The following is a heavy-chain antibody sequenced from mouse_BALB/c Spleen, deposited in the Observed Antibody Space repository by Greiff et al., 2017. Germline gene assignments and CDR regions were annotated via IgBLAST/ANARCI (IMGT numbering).Heavy chain of an antibody. D-gene: IGHD1-1*01. CDR1: GYTFTSYW. J-gene: IGHJ2*01. CDR3: NAYYYGSSYVDYFDY. V-gene: IGHV14-4*02. Sequence: VQLQQSGAELAKPGASVKMSCKASGYTFTSYWMHWVKQRPEQGLEWIGWIDPENGDTEYAPKFQGKATMTADTSSNTAYLQLSSLTSEDTAVYYCNAYYYGSSYVDYFDYWGQGTTLTVSS. CDR2: IDPENGDT.